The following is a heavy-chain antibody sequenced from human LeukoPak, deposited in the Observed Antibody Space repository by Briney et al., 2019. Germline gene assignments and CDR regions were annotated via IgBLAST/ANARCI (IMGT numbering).Heavy chain of an antibody. CDR3: ARDPRGKQQLFDY. J-gene: IGHJ4*02. D-gene: IGHD6-13*01. V-gene: IGHV3-48*01. Sequence: QPGGSLRLSCAASGFTFSSYSMNWVRQAPGKGLEWVSYISSSSSTIYYADSVKGRFTISRDNAKNSLYLQMNSLGAEDTAVYYCARDPRGKQQLFDYWGQGTLVTVSS. CDR2: ISSSSSTI. CDR1: GFTFSSYS.